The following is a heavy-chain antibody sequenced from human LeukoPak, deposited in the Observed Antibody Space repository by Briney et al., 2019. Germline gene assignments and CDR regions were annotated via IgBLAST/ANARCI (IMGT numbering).Heavy chain of an antibody. V-gene: IGHV1-18*04. CDR2: ISAYNGNT. J-gene: IGHJ4*02. D-gene: IGHD1-26*01. Sequence: ASVKVSCKASGYTFTGYYIHWVRQAPGQGLEWMGWISAYNGNTNYAQKLQGRVTMTTDTSTSTAYMELRSLRSDDTAVYYCARVSGSYASPTPFDYWGQGTLVTVSS. CDR1: GYTFTGYY. CDR3: ARVSGSYASPTPFDY.